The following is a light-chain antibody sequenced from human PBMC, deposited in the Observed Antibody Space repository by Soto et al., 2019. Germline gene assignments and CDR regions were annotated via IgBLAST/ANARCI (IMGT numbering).Light chain of an antibody. CDR3: CSFTTSSTYV. CDR1: SSDVGGYNY. V-gene: IGLV2-14*01. CDR2: DVT. J-gene: IGLJ1*01. Sequence: QSALTQPASVSGSPGQSITISCTGTSSDVGGYNYVSWYQQYPGKAPKVMIYDVTNRPSGVSNRFSGSRSGNTASLTISGLLAEDEADYYCCSFTTSSTYVFGTGTKLTVL.